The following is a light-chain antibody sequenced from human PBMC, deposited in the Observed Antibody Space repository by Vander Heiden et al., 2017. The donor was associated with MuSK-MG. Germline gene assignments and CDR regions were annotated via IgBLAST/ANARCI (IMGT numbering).Light chain of an antibody. CDR3: RQYNSFTWT. J-gene: IGKJ1*01. CDR2: KSS. CDR1: QSISSW. V-gene: IGKV1-5*03. Sequence: DLQLTQYPSTLYASIGDRVTIPCRASQSISSWLASYQQKSGKSPKLLIYKSSSLESGVPSRFSGSGSGSEFTLTTSSLHPDDFATYYCRQYNSFTWTFGQGTKVEIK.